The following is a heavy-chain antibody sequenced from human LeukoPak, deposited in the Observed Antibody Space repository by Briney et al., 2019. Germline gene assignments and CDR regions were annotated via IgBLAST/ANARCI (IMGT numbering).Heavy chain of an antibody. CDR3: ARVGPYCSGGSCYYSWFDP. CDR2: IYYSGST. Sequence: SQTLSLTCTVSGGSISSGDYYWSWIRQPPGKGLEWIGYIYYSGSTYYNPSLKSRVTISVDTSKNRFSLKLSSVTAADTAVYYCARVGPYCSGGSCYYSWFDPWGQGTLVTVSS. J-gene: IGHJ5*02. V-gene: IGHV4-30-4*01. CDR1: GGSISSGDYY. D-gene: IGHD2-15*01.